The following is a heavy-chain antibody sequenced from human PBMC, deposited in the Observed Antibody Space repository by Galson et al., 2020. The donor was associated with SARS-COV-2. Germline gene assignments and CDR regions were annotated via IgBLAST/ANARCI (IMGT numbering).Heavy chain of an antibody. CDR1: GFTFNNYA. Sequence: GESLKISCVASGFTFNNYAMTWVRQPPGEGLEWVSVVTGGGDDTYYADSVKGRFTVSRDNSKNTLYLQMNSLRAEDTAVYYCAKDSGVWFAESSDYWGQGTLVTVSS. V-gene: IGHV3-23*01. CDR2: VTGGGDDT. CDR3: AKDSGVWFAESSDY. D-gene: IGHD3-10*01. J-gene: IGHJ4*02.